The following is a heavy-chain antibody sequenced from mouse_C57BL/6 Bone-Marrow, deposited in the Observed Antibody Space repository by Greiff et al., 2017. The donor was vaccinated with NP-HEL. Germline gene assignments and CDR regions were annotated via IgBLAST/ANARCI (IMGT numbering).Heavy chain of an antibody. V-gene: IGHV1-72*01. CDR3: ARFYYGSSYDWYFDV. CDR1: GYTFTSYW. D-gene: IGHD1-1*01. CDR2: IDPNSGGT. J-gene: IGHJ1*03. Sequence: QVQLQQPGAELVKPGASVKLSCKASGYTFTSYWMHWVKQRPGRGLEWIGRIDPNSGGTKYNEKFKRKATLTVDKPSSTAYMQLSSLTSEDSAVYYCARFYYGSSYDWYFDVWGTGTTVTVSA.